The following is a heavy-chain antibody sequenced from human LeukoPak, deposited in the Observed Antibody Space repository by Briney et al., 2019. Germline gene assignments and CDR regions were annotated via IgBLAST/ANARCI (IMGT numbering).Heavy chain of an antibody. V-gene: IGHV3-7*03. CDR3: AKDPRVGSRVATPCH. CDR1: GFTFSSYW. CDR2: IKVDGSSQ. J-gene: IGHJ4*02. Sequence: GGSLRLSCAASGFTFSSYWMSWVRQAPGKGLEWVANIKVDGSSQYYVDSVKGRFTISRDNTKNSLFLQMNSLRAEDTAVYYCAKDPRVGSRVATPCHWGQGTLVTVSS. D-gene: IGHD5-24*01.